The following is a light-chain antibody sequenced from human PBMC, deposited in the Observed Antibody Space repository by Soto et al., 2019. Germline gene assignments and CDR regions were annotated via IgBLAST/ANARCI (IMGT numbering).Light chain of an antibody. V-gene: IGKV1-5*01. CDR2: DAS. Sequence: DIQMTQSPSTLSASVGDRVTITCRASQSIGTWLAWYQQKPGKAPKLLIYDASSLEGGVPSRFSGSGSGTEFTLTISSLQPDHFASYYCQQHHNYMLTFGGGTEVEIK. CDR1: QSIGTW. CDR3: QQHHNYMLT. J-gene: IGKJ4*01.